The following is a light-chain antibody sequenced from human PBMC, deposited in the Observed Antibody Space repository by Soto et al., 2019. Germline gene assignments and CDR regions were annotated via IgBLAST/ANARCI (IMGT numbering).Light chain of an antibody. CDR2: GAS. CDR3: QKYGNSPRT. Sequence: EIVLTQSPGTLSLSPGERANLSCRASQSVSSNYLAWFQQRPGQAPRLLIYGASRRATGTPDRFSGRGSGTDFTLTISRLEPEDLGMYYCQKYGNSPRTFGQGTNVEIK. V-gene: IGKV3-20*01. J-gene: IGKJ1*01. CDR1: QSVSSNY.